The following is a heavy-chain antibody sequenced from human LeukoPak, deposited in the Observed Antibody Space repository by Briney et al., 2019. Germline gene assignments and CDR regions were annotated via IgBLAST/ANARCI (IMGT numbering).Heavy chain of an antibody. CDR1: GYTFTSYD. CDR2: MNPNSGNT. D-gene: IGHD3-10*01. V-gene: IGHV1-8*03. CDR3: VRGDYYDSGIYPAFD. J-gene: IGHJ4*02. Sequence: EASVKVSCKASGYTFTSYDINWVRQATGQGLEWMGWMNPNSGNTGYAQKFQGRVTITRNTSISTAYMELSSLRSEDTAVYYCVRGDYYDSGIYPAFDWGQGTLVTVSS.